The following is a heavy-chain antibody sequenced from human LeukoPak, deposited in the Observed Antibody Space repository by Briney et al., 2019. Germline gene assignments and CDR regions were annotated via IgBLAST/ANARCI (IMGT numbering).Heavy chain of an antibody. CDR3: ARVPPFFRA. CDR1: GFAFSDYY. V-gene: IGHV3-11*04. Sequence: GGSLRLSCAASGFAFSDYYMSWIRQAPGKGLEWVSYISSSGSTTYYADSVKGRFTIARDNAKNSLYLQMNSLRSEDMPVYYCARVPPFFRAWGQGTLVTVSS. D-gene: IGHD3-3*01. CDR2: ISSSGSTT. J-gene: IGHJ5*02.